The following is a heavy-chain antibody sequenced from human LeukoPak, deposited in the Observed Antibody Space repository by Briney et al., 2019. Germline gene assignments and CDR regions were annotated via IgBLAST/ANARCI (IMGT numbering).Heavy chain of an antibody. D-gene: IGHD3-22*01. CDR1: GAYVTTYS. CDR2: FTLSGTT. CDR3: ARVHYDSSGYYPTLDY. V-gene: IGHV4-59*08. J-gene: IGHJ4*02. Sequence: SETLSLTCIVSGAYVTTYSWNWIRQSPGKGLEGIGYFTLSGTTSYSSSLKSRVTISRDTSKNQLSLKLTSVTAADTAVYYCARVHYDSSGYYPTLDYWGQGTLVTVSS.